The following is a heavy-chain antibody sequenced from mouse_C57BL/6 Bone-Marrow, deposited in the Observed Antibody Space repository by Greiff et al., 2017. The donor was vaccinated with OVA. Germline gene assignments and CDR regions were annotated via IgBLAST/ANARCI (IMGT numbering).Heavy chain of an antibody. D-gene: IGHD2-3*01. Sequence: QVQLQQPGAELVMPGASVKLSCKASGYTFTSYWMHWVKQRPGQGLEWIGEIDPSDSYTNYNQKFKGKSTLTVDKSSSTAYMQLSSLTSEDSAVYYCARRGWFYFGGWGQGTTLTVSS. CDR1: GYTFTSYW. J-gene: IGHJ2*01. CDR2: IDPSDSYT. CDR3: ARRGWFYFGG. V-gene: IGHV1-69*01.